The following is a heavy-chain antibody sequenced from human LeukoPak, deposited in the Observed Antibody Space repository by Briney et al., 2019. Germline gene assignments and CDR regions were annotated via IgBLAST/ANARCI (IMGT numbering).Heavy chain of an antibody. D-gene: IGHD3-16*01. J-gene: IGHJ4*02. CDR1: GYSLRTYG. CDR3: ARGTQYESLWGSNTSSGI. CDR2: ISAKDGNT. V-gene: IGHV1-18*01. Sequence: ASVKVSCKASGYSLRTYGISWVRQAPGQGLEWMGWISAKDGNTIYAQRFQDRVIMTTDTSTSTVYMELRSLTYDDTAVYYCARGTQYESLWGSNTSSGIWGQGTRVTVSS.